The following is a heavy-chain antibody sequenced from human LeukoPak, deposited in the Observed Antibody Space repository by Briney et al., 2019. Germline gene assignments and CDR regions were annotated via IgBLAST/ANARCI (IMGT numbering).Heavy chain of an antibody. CDR2: ISTYNGHT. CDR3: ARSIAAAATGDY. D-gene: IGHD6-13*01. Sequence: ASVKVSCKASGYTFTNYGINWVRQVPGQGLEWMGWISTYNGHTNYAQKLQGRVTMTTDTSTSTAYMELSSLRSEDTAVYYCARSIAAAATGDYWGQGTLVTVSS. CDR1: GYTFTNYG. V-gene: IGHV1-18*01. J-gene: IGHJ4*02.